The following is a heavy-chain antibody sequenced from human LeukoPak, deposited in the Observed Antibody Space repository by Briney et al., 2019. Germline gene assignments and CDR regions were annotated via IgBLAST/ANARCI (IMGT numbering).Heavy chain of an antibody. CDR1: GYSFTSYW. V-gene: IGHV5-51*01. Sequence: RGESLKISCKGSGYSFTSYWIGWVRQMPGKGLEWMGIIYPGDSDTRYSPPFQGQVTISADKSISTAYLQWSSLKASDTAMYYCARLRWVVVAATGADYWGQGTLVTVSS. J-gene: IGHJ4*02. CDR3: ARLRWVVVAATGADY. D-gene: IGHD2-15*01. CDR2: IYPGDSDT.